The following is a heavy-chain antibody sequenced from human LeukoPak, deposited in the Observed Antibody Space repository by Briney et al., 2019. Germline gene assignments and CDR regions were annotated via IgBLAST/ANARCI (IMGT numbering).Heavy chain of an antibody. CDR1: VGSISVYY. D-gene: IGHD3-3*01. J-gene: IGHJ3*02. Sequence: SETLSVTCIVSVGSISVYYWSWIRQPPGKGLEWIGYIYYIGSTNYNPSLKSRVTIPVDTSKNQFYLKLSSVTAADTAVDYCARFGIFGGPEDAFDIWGQGTMVTVSS. CDR2: IYYIGST. V-gene: IGHV4-59*01. CDR3: ARFGIFGGPEDAFDI.